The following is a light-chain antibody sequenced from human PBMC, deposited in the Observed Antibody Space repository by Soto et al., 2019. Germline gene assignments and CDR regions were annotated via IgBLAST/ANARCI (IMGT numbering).Light chain of an antibody. Sequence: ETVMTQSPATLSASPGEGATLSCRASQTINNNLAWYQQKPGQAPRLLIYGASRRATGAPGRFSGSGCGTEFTLTISSLQSEDFVVYYCQNSNTALRFGAGPKVDIK. CDR2: GAS. CDR3: QNSNTALR. V-gene: IGKV3-15*01. CDR1: QTINNN. J-gene: IGKJ4*02.